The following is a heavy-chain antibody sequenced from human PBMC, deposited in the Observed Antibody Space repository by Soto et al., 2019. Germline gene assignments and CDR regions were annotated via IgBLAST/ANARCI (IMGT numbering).Heavy chain of an antibody. CDR2: FDPEDGET. J-gene: IGHJ3*02. D-gene: IGHD2-2*01. CDR1: GYTLIELS. V-gene: IGHV1-24*01. Sequence: ASVKVSCKVFGYTLIELSMHWVRQAPGKGLEWMGSFDPEDGETIYAQKFQGRVTMTEDTSTDTAYMELSSLRSEDTAVYYCATVYCISTDGYSDAFHIWGQGTMVTGSS. CDR3: ATVYCISTDGYSDAFHI.